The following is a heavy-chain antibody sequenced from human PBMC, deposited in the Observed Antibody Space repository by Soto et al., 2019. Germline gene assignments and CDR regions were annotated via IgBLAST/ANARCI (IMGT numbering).Heavy chain of an antibody. V-gene: IGHV4-61*08. D-gene: IGHD3-9*01. CDR2: IYYSGST. J-gene: IGHJ1*01. CDR3: ARDRSRYFDWSH. CDR1: GGSISSGGYS. Sequence: SETLSLTCAVSGGSISSGGYSWSWIRQPPGKGLEWIGYIYYSGSTNYNPSLKSRVTISVDTSKDQFSLKLSSVTAADTAVYYCARDRSRYFDWSHWGQGTLVTVSS.